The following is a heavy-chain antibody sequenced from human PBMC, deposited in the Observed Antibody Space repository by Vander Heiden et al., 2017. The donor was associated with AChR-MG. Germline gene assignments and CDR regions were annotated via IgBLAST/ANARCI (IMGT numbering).Heavy chain of an antibody. CDR1: GGSISSSSYY. CDR2: IYYSGST. J-gene: IGHJ5*02. Sequence: QLQLQESGPGLVTPSETLSLTCTVSGGSISSSSYYWGWIRQPPGKGMEWIGSIYYSGSTYYNPSLKGRVTISVDTSKNQFSLKLSSVTAADTAVYYCARGARWPSHPNWFDPWGQGTLVTVSS. V-gene: IGHV4-39*01. CDR3: ARGARWPSHPNWFDP. D-gene: IGHD3-10*01.